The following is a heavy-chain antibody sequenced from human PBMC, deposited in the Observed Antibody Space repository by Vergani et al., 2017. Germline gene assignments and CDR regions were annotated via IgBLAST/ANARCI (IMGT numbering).Heavy chain of an antibody. Sequence: QVQLVESGGGVVQPGRSLRLSCAASGFTFSSYGMHWVRQAPGKGLEWVAVISYDGSNKYYADSVKGRFTISRDNSKNTLYLQMNSLRAEDTAVYYCARDALPKVLFYYYYGMDVWGQGTTVTVSS. J-gene: IGHJ6*02. D-gene: IGHD4/OR15-4a*01. CDR1: GFTFSSYG. CDR2: ISYDGSNK. CDR3: ARDALPKVLFYYYYGMDV. V-gene: IGHV3-30*03.